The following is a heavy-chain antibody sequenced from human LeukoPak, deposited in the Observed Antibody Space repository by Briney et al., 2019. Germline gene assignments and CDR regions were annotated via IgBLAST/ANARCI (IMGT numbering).Heavy chain of an antibody. Sequence: ASVKVSCKASGYTFTSYDINWVRQATGQGLEWMGWMNPNSGNTGYAQKFQGRVTMTRNTSISTAYMELSSLRPEDTAVYYCARGQRAAAGFDPWGQGTLVTVSS. CDR1: GYTFTSYD. D-gene: IGHD6-13*01. CDR2: MNPNSGNT. V-gene: IGHV1-8*01. CDR3: ARGQRAAAGFDP. J-gene: IGHJ5*02.